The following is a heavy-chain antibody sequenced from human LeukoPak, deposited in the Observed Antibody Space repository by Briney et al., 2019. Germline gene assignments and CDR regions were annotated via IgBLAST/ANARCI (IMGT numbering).Heavy chain of an antibody. D-gene: IGHD3-3*01. Sequence: GASVKVSCKASGGTFSSYAISWVRQAPGQGLEWMGGIIPIFGTANYAQKFQGRVTITADESTSTAYMELSSLRSEDTAVYYRARTPGITIFGVVDYWGQGTLVTVSS. CDR1: GGTFSSYA. CDR2: IIPIFGTA. CDR3: ARTPGITIFGVVDY. J-gene: IGHJ4*02. V-gene: IGHV1-69*13.